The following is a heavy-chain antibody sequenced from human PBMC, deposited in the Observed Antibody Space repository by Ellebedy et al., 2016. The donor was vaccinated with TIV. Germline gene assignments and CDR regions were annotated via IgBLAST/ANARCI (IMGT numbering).Heavy chain of an antibody. J-gene: IGHJ4*02. Sequence: MPSETLSLTCTVSGGSIRSGNYYWGWIRQPPGKGLEWVGTVFYDGNSYHNPSLTSRLSIFVDTSKNQFSLKLRSVTAADTAMYYCARIMTGSQFDYWGQGTLVTVS. CDR3: ARIMTGSQFDY. V-gene: IGHV4-39*01. CDR1: GGSIRSGNYY. D-gene: IGHD3-9*01. CDR2: VFYDGNS.